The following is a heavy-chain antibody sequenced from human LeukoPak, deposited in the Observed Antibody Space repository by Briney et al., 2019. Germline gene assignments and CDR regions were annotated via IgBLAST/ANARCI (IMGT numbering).Heavy chain of an antibody. CDR3: TSFRWGVGFEY. Sequence: SETLSLTCAVCGGSFSGYYWSCIRQTPGKGLEWIGEINHSGSTNYNPSLKSRLTISVDTSKNQFSLKLNSLTAADTAVYYCTSFRWGVGFEYWGQGTLATVSS. CDR1: GGSFSGYY. D-gene: IGHD3-16*01. CDR2: INHSGST. J-gene: IGHJ4*02. V-gene: IGHV4-34*01.